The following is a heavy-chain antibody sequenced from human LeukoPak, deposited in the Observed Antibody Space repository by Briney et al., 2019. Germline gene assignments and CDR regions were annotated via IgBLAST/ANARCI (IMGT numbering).Heavy chain of an antibody. Sequence: PSETLSLTCTVSGGSISTYSWSWIRQPPGKGLEWIGCRYDGGRDLYNPSLKSRVTISVDASEKQISLSLRSVTAADAAIYYCANTTRVAPNGRAEYFQHWGQGTLVTVSS. V-gene: IGHV4-59*03. J-gene: IGHJ1*01. CDR3: ANTTRVAPNGRAEYFQH. CDR2: RYDGGRD. D-gene: IGHD1-1*01. CDR1: GGSISTYS.